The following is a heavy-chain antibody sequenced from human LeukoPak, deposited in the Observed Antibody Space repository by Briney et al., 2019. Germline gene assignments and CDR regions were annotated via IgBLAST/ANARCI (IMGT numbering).Heavy chain of an antibody. Sequence: SETLSLTCAVYGGSFSGSYWSWIRQPPGKGLEWIGEINHSGSTNYNPSLKSRVTISVDTSKNQFSLKLSSVTAADTAVYYCARGYSNPYYYYYYYMDVWGKGTTVTVS. CDR1: GGSFSGSY. CDR3: ARGYSNPYYYYYYYMDV. CDR2: INHSGST. J-gene: IGHJ6*03. D-gene: IGHD4-11*01. V-gene: IGHV4-34*01.